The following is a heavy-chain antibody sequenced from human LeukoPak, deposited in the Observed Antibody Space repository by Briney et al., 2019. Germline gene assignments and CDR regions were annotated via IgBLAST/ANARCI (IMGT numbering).Heavy chain of an antibody. D-gene: IGHD2-21*01. V-gene: IGHV3-23*01. CDR2: TYGGGGSA. CDR1: GHTFSSYA. Sequence: GGPLRLSCAASGHTFSSYAMSWGRQAPGKGLEWVSATYGGGGSAYYADSVKGRFTISRDNSKNTLYLQLNSLRAEDTAVHYCAKDRPRPIAEPTNFDFWGQGTLVTVSS. CDR3: AKDRPRPIAEPTNFDF. J-gene: IGHJ4*02.